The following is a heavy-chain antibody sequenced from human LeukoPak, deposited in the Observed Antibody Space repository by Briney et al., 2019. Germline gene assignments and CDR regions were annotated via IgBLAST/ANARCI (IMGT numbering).Heavy chain of an antibody. CDR2: IIPIFGTA. Sequence: ASVKVSCKASGGTFSSYAISWVRQAPGQGLEGMGGIIPIFGTANYAQKCQGRVTITTDESTSTAYMELSSLRSEDTAVYYCARDRDYYDSSGIPEYYFDYWGQGTLVTVSS. D-gene: IGHD3-22*01. V-gene: IGHV1-69*05. CDR3: ARDRDYYDSSGIPEYYFDY. J-gene: IGHJ4*02. CDR1: GGTFSSYA.